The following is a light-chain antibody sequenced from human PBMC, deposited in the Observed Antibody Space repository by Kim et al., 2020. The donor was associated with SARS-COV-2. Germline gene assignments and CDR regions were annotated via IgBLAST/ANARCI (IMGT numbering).Light chain of an antibody. Sequence: EGDRGNRKGRESKRIRKYGKWEKQKKGKEPKRLSYAASSVKSGVTSRFSGSGAGTDFTLNISSRQPEEFAKYYWKQSYSTHLTFGGGTKVDIK. CDR1: KRIRKY. J-gene: IGKJ4*02. V-gene: IGKV1-39*01. CDR2: AAS. CDR3: KQSYSTHLT.